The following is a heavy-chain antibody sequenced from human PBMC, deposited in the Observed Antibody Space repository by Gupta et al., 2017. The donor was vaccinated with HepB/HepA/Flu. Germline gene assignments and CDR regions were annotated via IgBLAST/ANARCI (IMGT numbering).Heavy chain of an antibody. D-gene: IGHD1-26*01. CDR2: ISWNSGRI. Sequence: EVPLVESGGGLVQPGRSLMLSCAAAGLTFDDSAMHWVRRAPGKGLGWVAGISWNSGRIGYADSVKGRFTISRENAKNPLYLQMNSLRAEDTAVYYWAKGYPPTKGIVGAFFDYGGQGTLVTVSS. CDR1: GLTFDDSA. CDR3: AKGYPPTKGIVGAFFDY. J-gene: IGHJ4*02. V-gene: IGHV3-9*01.